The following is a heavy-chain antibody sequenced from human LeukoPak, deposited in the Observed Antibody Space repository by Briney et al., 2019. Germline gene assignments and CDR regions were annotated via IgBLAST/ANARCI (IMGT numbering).Heavy chain of an antibody. CDR2: IRYDANIE. D-gene: IGHD6-13*01. J-gene: IGHJ4*02. Sequence: PGGSLRLSCEVSGFTFSSYHMNWVRQAPGKGLEWVAFIRYDANIEYYADSVKGRFTISRDNSKNTLFLQMNSLRAVDTAVYYCAKGGSSSWDYFDYWGQGTLVTVSS. CDR1: GFTFSSYH. CDR3: AKGGSSSWDYFDY. V-gene: IGHV3-30*02.